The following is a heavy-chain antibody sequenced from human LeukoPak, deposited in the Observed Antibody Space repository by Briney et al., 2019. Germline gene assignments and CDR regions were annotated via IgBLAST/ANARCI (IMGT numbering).Heavy chain of an antibody. CDR1: GNTFSRYA. J-gene: IGHJ5*02. V-gene: IGHV1-69*06. Sequence: SVKVSCKVSGNTFSRYALSWVRRPPGQGLEWVGGITPIFGTAKYAQKFQGRVTITADKSTSTAYMELSSLRSEDTAVYYCAKASDIVVVPAAPVVWFDPWGQGTLVTVSS. CDR3: AKASDIVVVPAAPVVWFDP. CDR2: ITPIFGTA. D-gene: IGHD2-2*01.